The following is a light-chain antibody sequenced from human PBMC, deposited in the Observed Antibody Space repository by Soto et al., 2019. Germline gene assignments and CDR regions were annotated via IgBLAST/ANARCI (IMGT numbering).Light chain of an antibody. V-gene: IGKV3-20*01. CDR3: QQYGSSLWT. CDR2: DAS. J-gene: IGKJ1*01. CDR1: QSVSSSH. Sequence: EIVLTQSPGTLSLSPGERATLSCRASQSVSSSHLAWYQQKPGQAPSLLIYDASSRATGIPDRFSGSGSGTDFTLTISRLEPEDFAVYYCQQYGSSLWTFGQGTKVEIK.